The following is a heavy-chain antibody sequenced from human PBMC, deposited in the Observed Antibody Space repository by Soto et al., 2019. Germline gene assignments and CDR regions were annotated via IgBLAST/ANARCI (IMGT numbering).Heavy chain of an antibody. CDR3: AAGGGLPRYY. Sequence: SETLSLTSAVSGGSISSGGYSWSCIRQPPGKGLEWIGYIYHSGSTYYNPSLKSRVTISVDRSKNQFSLKLSSVTAADTAVYYSAAGGGLPRYYWGQGTLVTVSS. V-gene: IGHV4-30-2*01. D-gene: IGHD5-12*01. CDR1: GGSISSGGYS. J-gene: IGHJ4*02. CDR2: IYHSGST.